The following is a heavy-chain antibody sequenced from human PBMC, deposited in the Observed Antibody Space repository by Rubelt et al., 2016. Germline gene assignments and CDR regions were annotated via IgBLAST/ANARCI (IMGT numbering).Heavy chain of an antibody. V-gene: IGHV4-31*03. D-gene: IGHD1-26*01. J-gene: IGHJ4*02. CDR3: ARGGGSGSYSDY. CDR2: IYYSGST. Sequence: QVQLQQWGAGLVKPSQTLSLTCTVSGGSISSGGYYWSWIRQHPGKGLEWIGYIYYSGSTYYNPSRKSRVTISVDTSKEQFSLKLSSVTAADTAVYYCARGGGSGSYSDYWGQGTLVTVSS. CDR1: GGSISSGGYY.